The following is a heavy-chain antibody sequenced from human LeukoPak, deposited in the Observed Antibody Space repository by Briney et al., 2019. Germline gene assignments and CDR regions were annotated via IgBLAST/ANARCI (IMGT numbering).Heavy chain of an antibody. D-gene: IGHD3-3*01. V-gene: IGHV3-23*01. Sequence: AGGSLRLSCAASGFTFSSYAMSWVRQAPGKGLEWVSAISGSGGSTYYADSVKGRFTISRDNSKDTLYLQMNSLRAEDTAVYYCAKVRDYDFWSGPVFEAFDIWGQGTMVTVSS. CDR3: AKVRDYDFWSGPVFEAFDI. CDR1: GFTFSSYA. J-gene: IGHJ3*02. CDR2: ISGSGGST.